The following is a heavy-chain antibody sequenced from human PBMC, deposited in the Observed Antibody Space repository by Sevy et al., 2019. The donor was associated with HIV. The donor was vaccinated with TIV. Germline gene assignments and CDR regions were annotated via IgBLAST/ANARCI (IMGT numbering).Heavy chain of an antibody. CDR1: GFTFSSYA. V-gene: IGHV3-23*01. D-gene: IGHD6-19*01. J-gene: IGHJ4*02. CDR3: AKGLVRNRYSSGWSDY. Sequence: GGSLRLSCAASGFTFSSYAMSWVRQAPGKGLEWVSAISGSGGSTYYADSVKGRFTISRDNSKNTLYLQMNSLRAEDTAVYYCAKGLVRNRYSSGWSDYWGQGTLVTVSS. CDR2: ISGSGGST.